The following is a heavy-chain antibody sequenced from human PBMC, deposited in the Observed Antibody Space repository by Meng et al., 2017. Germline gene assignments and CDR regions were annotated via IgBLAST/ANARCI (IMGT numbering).Heavy chain of an antibody. J-gene: IGHJ4*02. V-gene: IGHV5-51*01. CDR1: GYSFTSYW. Sequence: GESLKISCKGSGYSFTSYWIGWVRQMPGKGLEWMGIIYPGDSDTRYSPSFQGQVTISADKSISTAYLQWSSLKASDTAMYSCARGEGAVAASDPFDYWGQGTLVTVSS. CDR2: IYPGDSDT. CDR3: ARGEGAVAASDPFDY. D-gene: IGHD2-15*01.